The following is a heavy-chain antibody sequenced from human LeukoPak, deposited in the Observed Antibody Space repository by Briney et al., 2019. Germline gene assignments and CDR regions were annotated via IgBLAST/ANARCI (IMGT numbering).Heavy chain of an antibody. CDR3: ARGGVGATTY. J-gene: IGHJ4*02. CDR2: INPNSGGT. D-gene: IGHD1-26*01. V-gene: IGHV1-2*02. Sequence: GASVKVSCKASGYTFSGYYMHWVGQAPGQGLEWMGWINPNSGGTNYAQKFQGRVTMTSDTSISTASMELSRLTPGDTAVYYCARGGVGATTYWGQGTLVTVSS. CDR1: GYTFSGYY.